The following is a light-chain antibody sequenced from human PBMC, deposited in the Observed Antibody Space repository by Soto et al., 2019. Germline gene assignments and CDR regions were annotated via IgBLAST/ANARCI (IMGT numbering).Light chain of an antibody. V-gene: IGKV1-5*03. CDR1: QSISSW. CDR3: QQYNSYPYT. J-gene: IGKJ2*01. Sequence: DIQMTQSPSTLSASVGDRVTITCRASQSISSWLAWYQQKPGKAPKLLIYKASSLESGVPSRFSGRVSGTEFTLTISSLQPDDFATYYCQQYNSYPYTFGQGTKLEIK. CDR2: KAS.